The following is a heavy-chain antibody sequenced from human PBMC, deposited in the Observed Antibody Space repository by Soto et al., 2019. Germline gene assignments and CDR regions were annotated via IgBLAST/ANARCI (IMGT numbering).Heavy chain of an antibody. CDR2: INPNSGGT. V-gene: IGHV1-2*02. Sequence: ASVKVSCKASGYTFTGYYMHWVRQAPGQGLEWMGWINPNSGGTNYAQKFQGRVTMTRDTSISTAYMELSRLRSDDTAVYYCASDPQELRYFDWFAAFDIWGQGTMVTVSS. J-gene: IGHJ3*02. CDR3: ASDPQELRYFDWFAAFDI. CDR1: GYTFTGYY. D-gene: IGHD3-9*01.